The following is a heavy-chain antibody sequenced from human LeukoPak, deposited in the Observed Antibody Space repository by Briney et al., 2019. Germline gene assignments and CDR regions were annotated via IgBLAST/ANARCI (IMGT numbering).Heavy chain of an antibody. V-gene: IGHV4-59*08. J-gene: IGHJ5*02. CDR1: GGSISSYY. CDR3: ARVPGPNWFDP. CDR2: IYYSGST. Sequence: PSETLSLTCTVSGGSISSYYWSWIRQPPGKGLEWIGYIYYSGSTNYNPSLKSRVTISEDTSKNQVSLKLGSVTAADTAMYYCARVPGPNWFDPWGQGTLVTVSS.